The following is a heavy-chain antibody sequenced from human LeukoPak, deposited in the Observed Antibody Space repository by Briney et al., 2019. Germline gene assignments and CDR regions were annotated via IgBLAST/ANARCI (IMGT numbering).Heavy chain of an antibody. Sequence: GASVKVSCKASGYTLSVYYIHWIRQAPGQGLEWMGGIIPIFGTANYAQKFQGRVTITADESTSTAYMELSSLRSEDTAVYYCASASHITMLRGANDYWGQGTLVTVSS. V-gene: IGHV1-69*13. J-gene: IGHJ4*02. CDR1: GYTLSVYY. CDR3: ASASHITMLRGANDY. D-gene: IGHD3-10*01. CDR2: IIPIFGTA.